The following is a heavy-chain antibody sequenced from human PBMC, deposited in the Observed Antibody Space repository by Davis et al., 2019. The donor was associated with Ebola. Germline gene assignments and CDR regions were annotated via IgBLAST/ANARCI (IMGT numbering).Heavy chain of an antibody. J-gene: IGHJ5*02. Sequence: SETLSLTCNVSGVSVRSGTYYWSWIRQPPGKGLEWIGYIYYSGSTNYNPSLKSRVTISVDTSKNQFSLKLSSVTAADTAVYYCAREVGTYSSGWYSGFDPWGQGTLVTVSS. CDR1: GVSVRSGTYY. CDR3: AREVGTYSSGWYSGFDP. CDR2: IYYSGST. D-gene: IGHD6-19*01. V-gene: IGHV4-61*01.